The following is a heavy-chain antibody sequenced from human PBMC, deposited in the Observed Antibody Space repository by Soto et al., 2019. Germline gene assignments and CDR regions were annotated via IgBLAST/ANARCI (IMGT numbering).Heavy chain of an antibody. Sequence: QITLKESGPTLVKPTQTLTLTCTFSGFSRSTSGVGVGWIRQPPGKALEWLALIFWDDDKRYSPSLRSRLTITKDTSKNQVVLIMTNMDPVDTATYYCAHTPRRYGSGIGRCDPWGQGTLVTVYS. CDR3: AHTPRRYGSGIGRCDP. V-gene: IGHV2-5*02. J-gene: IGHJ5*02. D-gene: IGHD3-10*01. CDR2: IFWDDDK. CDR1: GFSRSTSGVG.